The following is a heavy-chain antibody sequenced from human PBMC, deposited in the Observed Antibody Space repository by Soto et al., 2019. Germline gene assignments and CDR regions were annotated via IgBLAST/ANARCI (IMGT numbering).Heavy chain of an antibody. CDR2: ISGYNGDT. CDR1: GYPFSTYD. Sequence: QVQLVQSGAEVKKPGASVKVSCKASGYPFSTYDLMWVRQAPGQGLEWMGWISGYNGDTNYAQNLQGRVSMTTDTSTSTAYMELRNLISDDTAVYYCTRIGPDRSGFNLDYWGQATLVTVSS. D-gene: IGHD3-22*01. V-gene: IGHV1-18*01. J-gene: IGHJ4*02. CDR3: TRIGPDRSGFNLDY.